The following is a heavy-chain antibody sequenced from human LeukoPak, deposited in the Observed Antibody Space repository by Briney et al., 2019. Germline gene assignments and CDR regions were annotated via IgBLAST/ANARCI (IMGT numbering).Heavy chain of an antibody. V-gene: IGHV3-11*01. J-gene: IGHJ4*02. Sequence: GGSLRLSCAASGFDFSDYYMTWVRQAPGKGLEWVSYISGGLSTISYADSVRGRSTISRDNAKNSLYLQMTSLRAEDTAVYYCARLTYFLVGAYYFDSWGQGSLVTVSS. CDR2: ISGGLSTI. D-gene: IGHD3-3*01. CDR3: ARLTYFLVGAYYFDS. CDR1: GFDFSDYY.